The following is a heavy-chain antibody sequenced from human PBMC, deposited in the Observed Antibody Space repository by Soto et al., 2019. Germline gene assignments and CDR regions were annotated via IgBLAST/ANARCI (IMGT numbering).Heavy chain of an antibody. D-gene: IGHD3-22*01. V-gene: IGHV5-10-1*01. J-gene: IGHJ4*02. CDR1: GYSFTSYW. CDR2: IDPSDSYT. Sequence: ESLKISCKGSGYSFTSYWISWVRQMPGKGLEWMGRIDPSDSYTNYSPSFQGHVTISADKSISTAYLQWSSLKASDTAMYYCARGVIGYYDSSGYSDYFDYWGQGTLVTVSS. CDR3: ARGVIGYYDSSGYSDYFDY.